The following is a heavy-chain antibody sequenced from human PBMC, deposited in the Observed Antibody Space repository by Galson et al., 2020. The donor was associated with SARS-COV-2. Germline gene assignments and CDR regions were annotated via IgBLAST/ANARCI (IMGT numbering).Heavy chain of an antibody. D-gene: IGHD6-19*01. Sequence: ASVKVSCKVSGYTLTELSMHWVRQAPGKGLEWMGGFDPEDGETIYAQKFQGRVTMTEDTSTDTAYMELSSLRSEDTAVYYCATAPAVAGTWSYFDYWAQGTLVTVSS. J-gene: IGHJ4*02. CDR1: GYTLTELS. V-gene: IGHV1-24*01. CDR2: FDPEDGET. CDR3: ATAPAVAGTWSYFDY.